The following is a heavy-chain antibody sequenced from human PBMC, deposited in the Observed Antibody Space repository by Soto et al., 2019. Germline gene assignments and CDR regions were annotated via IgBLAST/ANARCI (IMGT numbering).Heavy chain of an antibody. CDR2: ISGSGGST. Sequence: GGSLRLSCAASGFTFSSYAMSWVRQAPGKGLEWVSAISGSGGSTYYADSVKGRFTISRDNSKNTLYLQMNSLRAEDTAVVYFAKDPVTMVRGVICDYWGQGTLVTVSS. V-gene: IGHV3-23*01. J-gene: IGHJ4*02. CDR3: AKDPVTMVRGVICDY. D-gene: IGHD3-10*01. CDR1: GFTFSSYA.